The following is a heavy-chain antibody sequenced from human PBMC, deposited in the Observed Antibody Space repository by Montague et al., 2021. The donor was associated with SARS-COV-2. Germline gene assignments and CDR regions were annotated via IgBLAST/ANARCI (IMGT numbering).Heavy chain of an antibody. CDR3: ARAYCGGDCYFYWYFDL. J-gene: IGHJ2*01. V-gene: IGHV6-1*01. CDR2: TYYRSKWYN. D-gene: IGHD2-21*02. Sequence: CAISGDSVSSNIATRNWIRQSPSRGLEWLGRTYYRSKWYNDYAVSAKSRVIINPDTSNNRISLQLNSVTPEDTAVYYCARAYCGGDCYFYWYFDLWGRGTLVTVSS. CDR1: GDSVSSNIAT.